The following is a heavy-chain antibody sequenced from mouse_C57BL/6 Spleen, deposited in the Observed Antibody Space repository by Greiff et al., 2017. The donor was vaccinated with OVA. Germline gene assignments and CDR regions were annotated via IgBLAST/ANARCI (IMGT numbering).Heavy chain of an antibody. CDR1: GFTFSDYG. Sequence: EVQGVESGGGLVKPGGSLKLSCAASGFTFSDYGMHWVRQAPEKGLEWVAYISSGSSTIYYADTVKGRFTISRDNAKNTLFLQMTSLRSEDTAMYYCAREGNLYDYPWFAYWGQGTLVTVSA. J-gene: IGHJ3*01. CDR3: AREGNLYDYPWFAY. CDR2: ISSGSSTI. D-gene: IGHD2-4*01. V-gene: IGHV5-17*01.